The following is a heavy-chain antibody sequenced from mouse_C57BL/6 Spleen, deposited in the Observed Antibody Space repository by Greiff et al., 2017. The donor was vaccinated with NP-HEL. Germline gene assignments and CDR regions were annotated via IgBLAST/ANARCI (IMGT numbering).Heavy chain of an antibody. J-gene: IGHJ4*01. Sequence: VQLQQPGAELVKPGASVKLSCKASGYTFTSYWMQWVKQRPGQGLEWIGEIDPSDSYTNYNQKFKGKATLTVDTSSSTAYMQLSSLTSEDSAVYYCARFDDGYYVYAMDYWGQGTSVTVSS. CDR2: IDPSDSYT. D-gene: IGHD2-3*01. V-gene: IGHV1-50*01. CDR1: GYTFTSYW. CDR3: ARFDDGYYVYAMDY.